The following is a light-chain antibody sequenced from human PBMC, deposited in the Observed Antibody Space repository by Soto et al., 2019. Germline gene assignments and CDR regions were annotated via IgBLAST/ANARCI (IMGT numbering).Light chain of an antibody. J-gene: IGKJ1*01. CDR3: PQYSSYPWT. Sequence: AIRMTQSPSSLSASTGDRVTITCRASPGISNYLVWYQQKPGKTPKVLIHAASTLQCGVSSRVSGSGSGTDFTLTILILQSEEFATYSCPQYSSYPWTFGQGNKVEV. CDR1: PGISNY. V-gene: IGKV1-8*01. CDR2: AAS.